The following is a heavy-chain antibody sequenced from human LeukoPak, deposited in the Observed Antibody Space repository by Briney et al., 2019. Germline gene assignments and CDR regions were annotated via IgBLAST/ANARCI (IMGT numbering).Heavy chain of an antibody. CDR1: GYTFSNFG. Sequence: VASVKVSFTASGYTFSNFGISWVRQAPGQGLEWMGWISGNNDNPNYGQKFQGRLTVTTDSSTSTAYMELRNLRSDDTAVYYCARDGTSTDDYWGQGTLVTVSS. J-gene: IGHJ4*02. CDR2: ISGNNDNP. CDR3: ARDGTSTDDY. D-gene: IGHD2-2*01. V-gene: IGHV1-18*01.